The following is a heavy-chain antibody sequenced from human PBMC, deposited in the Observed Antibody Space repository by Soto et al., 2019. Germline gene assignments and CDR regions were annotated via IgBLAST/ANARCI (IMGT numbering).Heavy chain of an antibody. CDR2: ISGGGGST. J-gene: IGHJ3*01. V-gene: IGHV3-23*01. CDR3: AKGFIVVVTVIRPDDALDV. Sequence: EVQLLESGGGLVQPGGSLRLSCAASGFTFGNFGMHWVRQAPGKGLERGSGISGGGGSTYYADSLKGRFTISRDPSKNTKFLEINSLGAEDTAVYYCAKGFIVVVTVIRPDDALDVWGQGTLVTVSS. CDR1: GFTFGNFG. D-gene: IGHD2-21*02.